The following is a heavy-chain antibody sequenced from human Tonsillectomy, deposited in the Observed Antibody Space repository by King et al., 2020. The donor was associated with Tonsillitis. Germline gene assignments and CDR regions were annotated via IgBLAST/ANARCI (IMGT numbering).Heavy chain of an antibody. Sequence: DVQLVESGGGLVKPGGSLRLSCAASGFTFSSYSMNWVRQAPGKGLEWVSSISSSSSYIYYADSVKGRFTISRDNAKNSLYLQMNSLRAEDTAVYYCARLIYSSGYYYYGMDVWGQGTTVTVSS. CDR1: GFTFSSYS. CDR3: ARLIYSSGYYYYGMDV. V-gene: IGHV3-21*01. CDR2: ISSSSSYI. D-gene: IGHD6-19*01. J-gene: IGHJ6*02.